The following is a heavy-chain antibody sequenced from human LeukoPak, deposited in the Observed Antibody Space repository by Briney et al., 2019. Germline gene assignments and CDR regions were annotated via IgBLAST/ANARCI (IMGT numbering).Heavy chain of an antibody. J-gene: IGHJ4*02. CDR2: INPSGGST. Sequence: GASVKVSCKASGYTFTSYYMHWVRQAPGQGLEWMGIINPSGGSTSYAQKFQGRVTMTRDTSTSTVYMELSSLRSEDTAVYYCARDQDLYDSSDAGGYWGQGTLVTVSS. D-gene: IGHD3-22*01. CDR3: ARDQDLYDSSDAGGY. CDR1: GYTFTSYY. V-gene: IGHV1-46*01.